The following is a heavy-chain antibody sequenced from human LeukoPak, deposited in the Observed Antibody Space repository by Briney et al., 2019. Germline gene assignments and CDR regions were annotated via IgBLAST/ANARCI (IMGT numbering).Heavy chain of an antibody. D-gene: IGHD3-10*01. Sequence: GGSLRLSCAASGFTFSSYSMSWVRQALGKGLEWVSVISNSGDSTYSADSVKGRFTISRDNSKYTLYLQMNSLRAEDTAVYYCARAAMVRGVDYFDYWGQGTLVTVSS. V-gene: IGHV3-23*01. CDR3: ARAAMVRGVDYFDY. CDR2: ISNSGDST. J-gene: IGHJ4*02. CDR1: GFTFSSYS.